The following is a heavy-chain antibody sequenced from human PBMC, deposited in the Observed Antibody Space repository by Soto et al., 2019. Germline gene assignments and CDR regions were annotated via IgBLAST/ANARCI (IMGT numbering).Heavy chain of an antibody. Sequence: GGSLRLSCAASGFTFSSYGMHWVRQAPGKGLERVAVIWYDRSNKYYADYVKGRFTNTRDNSKNTLYQQINSLRAEDTAVYYFARDKVELPLFPHYMDVWGKGTTVTVSS. D-gene: IGHD1-7*01. J-gene: IGHJ6*03. CDR1: GFTFSSYG. CDR2: IWYDRSNK. V-gene: IGHV3-33*01. CDR3: ARDKVELPLFPHYMDV.